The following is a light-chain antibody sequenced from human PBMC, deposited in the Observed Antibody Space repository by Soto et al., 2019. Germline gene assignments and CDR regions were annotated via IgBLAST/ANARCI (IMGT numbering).Light chain of an antibody. V-gene: IGKV1-5*01. CDR2: DAS. J-gene: IGKJ1*01. Sequence: DIQMTQSPSSLSASVGDRVTITCRASQSISSYLNWYQQKPGKAPKLLIYDASSLESGVPSRFSGSGSGTEFTLTISSLQPDDFATYYCQQYNSYLLSFGQGTKVDIK. CDR3: QQYNSYLLS. CDR1: QSISSY.